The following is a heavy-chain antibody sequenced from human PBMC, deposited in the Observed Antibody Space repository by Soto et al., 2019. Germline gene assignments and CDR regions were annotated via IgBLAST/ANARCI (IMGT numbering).Heavy chain of an antibody. CDR2: IIPIFGTA. CDR1: GGTFSSYA. Sequence: QVQLVQSGAEVKKNGSSVKVSCTASGGTFSSYAISWVRQAPGQGLEWMGGIIPIFGTANYAQKFQGRVTNTADESTSTAYMELSSLRAEDTAVYYCARDRYTVVWGVMNAFDIWGQGTMVTVSS. D-gene: IGHD3-10*01. CDR3: ARDRYTVVWGVMNAFDI. V-gene: IGHV1-69*01. J-gene: IGHJ3*02.